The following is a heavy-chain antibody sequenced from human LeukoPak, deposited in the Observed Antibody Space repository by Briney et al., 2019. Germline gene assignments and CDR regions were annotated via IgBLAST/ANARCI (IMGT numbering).Heavy chain of an antibody. V-gene: IGHV1-2*02. Sequence: GASVKVSCKASGYTFTGDYMHWVRQAPGQGLEWMGWINPNSGGTNYAQKFQGRVTVTRDTSISTAYMELSRLRSDDTAVYYCARDLSGWYKDAFDIWGQGTMVTVSS. CDR2: INPNSGGT. D-gene: IGHD6-19*01. CDR1: GYTFTGDY. J-gene: IGHJ3*02. CDR3: ARDLSGWYKDAFDI.